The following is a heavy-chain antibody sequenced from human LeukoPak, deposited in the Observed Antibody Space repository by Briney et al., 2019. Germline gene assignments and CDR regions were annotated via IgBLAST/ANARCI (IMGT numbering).Heavy chain of an antibody. V-gene: IGHV3-30*03. CDR3: ARAYSSGGYSYYFDY. CDR1: GFTFSTYA. CDR2: ISYDGNHK. J-gene: IGHJ4*02. Sequence: PGGSLRLSCVASGFTFSTYAMSWVRQAPGKGLEWVADISYDGNHKYYADSVKGRFTISRDDSKNTLYLQKNSLRPEDTAVYYCARAYSSGGYSYYFDYWGQGTLVTVSS. D-gene: IGHD6-19*01.